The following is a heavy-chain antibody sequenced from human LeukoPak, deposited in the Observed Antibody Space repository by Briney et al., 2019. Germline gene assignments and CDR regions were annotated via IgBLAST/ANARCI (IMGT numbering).Heavy chain of an antibody. CDR1: GFTVCSNY. CDR2: IYRGGRT. J-gene: IGHJ4*02. Sequence: GGSLLLSGVASGFTVCSNYMSWVRQAPWKGVEWVSVIYRGGRTYNSDSVTGRFTISTYNSKNTLYLQMNSLGAEDTAMYYCARDLGDFWSGYSFDYWGQGTLVTVSS. CDR3: ARDLGDFWSGYSFDY. D-gene: IGHD3-3*01. V-gene: IGHV3-53*01.